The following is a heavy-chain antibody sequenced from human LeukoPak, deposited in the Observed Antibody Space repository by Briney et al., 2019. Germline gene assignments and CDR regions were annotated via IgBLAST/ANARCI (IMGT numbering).Heavy chain of an antibody. CDR1: GGTFSSYA. D-gene: IGHD3-16*01. CDR2: IIPILGIA. CDR3: ARGGSMIPVNY. Sequence: VKVSCKASGGTFSSYAISWVRQAPGQRLEWMGRIIPILGIANYAQKFQGRVTITADKSTSTAYMELSSLRSEDTAVYYCARGGSMIPVNYWGQGTLVTVSS. V-gene: IGHV1-69*04. J-gene: IGHJ4*02.